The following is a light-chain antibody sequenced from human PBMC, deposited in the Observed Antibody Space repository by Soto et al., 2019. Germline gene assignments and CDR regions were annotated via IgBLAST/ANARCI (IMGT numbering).Light chain of an antibody. CDR1: QNVDSAT. Sequence: EIVLTQSPGTLSLSPGERATLSCRTRQNVDSATLAWYQQKPGQAPRLLIYGASNRATGIPDRFSGSGSGTDFTLIITRMAPEDVAVYYCQQYGSSPWTFGQGTKVEIK. CDR3: QQYGSSPWT. CDR2: GAS. V-gene: IGKV3-20*01. J-gene: IGKJ1*01.